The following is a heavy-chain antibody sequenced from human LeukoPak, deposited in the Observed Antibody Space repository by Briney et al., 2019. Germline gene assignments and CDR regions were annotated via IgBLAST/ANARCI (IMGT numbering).Heavy chain of an antibody. D-gene: IGHD6-19*01. CDR3: AGHSLRQWGPSGWFDR. J-gene: IGHJ5*02. V-gene: IGHV4-39*01. CDR1: LGSPKIPTYY. CDR2: IYYSGSN. Sequence: PESLSHTRIVPLGSPKIPTYYWGWLREPRGRGLEWLGSIYYSGSNYYNASLKSRAIISVDTTKSLLSQKLGSVTAADTAAYYCAGHSLRQWGPSGWFDRWGQGTLVTVSS.